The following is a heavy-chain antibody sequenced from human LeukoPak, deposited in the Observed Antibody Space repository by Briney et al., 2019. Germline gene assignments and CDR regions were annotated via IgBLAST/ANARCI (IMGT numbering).Heavy chain of an antibody. CDR1: GGSISSSSYY. J-gene: IGHJ4*02. CDR3: ARVSASSWYPYYFDC. Sequence: PSETLSLTCTVSGGSISSSSYYWGWIRQPPGKGLEWIGSIYYNGNTYYNPSLKSRVTISVDTSKNQFSLKLSSVTAADTAVYYCARVSASSWYPYYFDCWGQGTLVTVSS. D-gene: IGHD6-13*01. CDR2: IYYNGNT. V-gene: IGHV4-39*07.